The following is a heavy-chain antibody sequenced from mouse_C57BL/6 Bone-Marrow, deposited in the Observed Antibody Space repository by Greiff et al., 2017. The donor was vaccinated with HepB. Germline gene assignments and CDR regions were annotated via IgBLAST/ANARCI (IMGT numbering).Heavy chain of an antibody. V-gene: IGHV1-31*01. D-gene: IGHD1-1*01. J-gene: IGHJ3*01. CDR1: GYSFTGYY. Sequence: EVQVVESGPELVKPGASVKISCKASGYSFTGYYMHWVKQSHGNILDWIGYIYPYNGVSSYNQKFKGKATLTVDKSSSTAYLELRSLTSEDSAVYYCARRNYYGSAWFAYWGQGTLVTVSA. CDR3: ARRNYYGSAWFAY. CDR2: IYPYNGVS.